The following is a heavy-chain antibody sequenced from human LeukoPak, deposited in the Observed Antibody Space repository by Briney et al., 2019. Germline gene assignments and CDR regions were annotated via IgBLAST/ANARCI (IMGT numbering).Heavy chain of an antibody. CDR3: AREADTGGYRFDY. V-gene: IGHV3-48*03. J-gene: IGHJ4*02. Sequence: GGSLRLSYAASGFTFSSYEMIWVRQAPGKGLEWLSYISSSGSTTLYADSVKGRLTISRDNSKNSLFLQMSSLRAEATAVYYCAREADTGGYRFDYWGRGTLLTVSS. CDR2: ISSSGSTT. D-gene: IGHD6-19*01. CDR1: GFTFSSYE.